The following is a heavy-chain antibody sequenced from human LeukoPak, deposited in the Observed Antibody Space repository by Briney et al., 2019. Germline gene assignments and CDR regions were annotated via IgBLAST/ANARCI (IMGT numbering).Heavy chain of an antibody. CDR1: GLTFSRYW. V-gene: IGHV3-7*01. CDR2: IKEDGSEI. CDR3: AREGESRDGYNYFDY. J-gene: IGHJ4*02. Sequence: GGSLRLSCAASGLTFSRYWMSWVRQAPGKGLEWVANIKEDGSEIYYVDSVRGRFTISRDNTKNSLYLQMNSLRAEDTAVYYCAREGESRDGYNYFDYWGQGTLVTVSS. D-gene: IGHD5-24*01.